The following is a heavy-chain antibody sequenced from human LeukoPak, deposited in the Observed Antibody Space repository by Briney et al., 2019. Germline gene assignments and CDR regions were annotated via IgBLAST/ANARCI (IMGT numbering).Heavy chain of an antibody. CDR3: ARHSDSGSYRAYGFDI. Sequence: PSETLSLTCTVSGDSISSSSYYWGWIRQSPGTGLEWIGSIYYSRSTYYNPSLKSRVTISVDTSKNQFSLKVTSVTAADTAVYYCARHSDSGSYRAYGFDIWGQGTMVTVSS. V-gene: IGHV4-39*01. CDR1: GDSISSSSYY. D-gene: IGHD3-10*01. J-gene: IGHJ3*02. CDR2: IYYSRST.